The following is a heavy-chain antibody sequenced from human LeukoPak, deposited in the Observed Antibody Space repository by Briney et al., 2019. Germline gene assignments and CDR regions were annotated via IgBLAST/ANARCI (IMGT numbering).Heavy chain of an antibody. J-gene: IGHJ4*02. CDR1: GGSFSGYY. CDR3: ARGIGY. Sequence: SETPSLTCAVYGGSFSGYYWSWIRQPPGKGLEWIGEINHSGSTNYNPSLKSRVTISVDASKNQFSLNLNSVTAADTAVYYCARGIGYWGQGTLVTVSS. V-gene: IGHV4-34*01. CDR2: INHSGST. D-gene: IGHD3-10*01.